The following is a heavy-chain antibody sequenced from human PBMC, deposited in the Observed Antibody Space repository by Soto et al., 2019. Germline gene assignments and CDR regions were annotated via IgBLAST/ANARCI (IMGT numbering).Heavy chain of an antibody. J-gene: IGHJ6*02. CDR1: GGTFSSYA. CDR2: IIPIFGTA. CDR3: ASDFIGTRSYYYYGMDV. D-gene: IGHD1-1*01. Sequence: QVQLVQSGAEVKKPGSSVKVSCKASGGTFSSYAISWVRQAPGQGLEWMGGIIPIFGTANYAQKFQGRVTITADESTSTAYMELSSLRSEDTAVYYCASDFIGTRSYYYYGMDVWGQGTTVTVSS. V-gene: IGHV1-69*12.